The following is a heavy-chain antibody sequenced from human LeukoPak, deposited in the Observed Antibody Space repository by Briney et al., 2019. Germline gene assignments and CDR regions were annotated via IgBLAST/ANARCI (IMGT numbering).Heavy chain of an antibody. J-gene: IGHJ5*02. CDR1: GFTFSSYG. CDR3: AKGGGYCSSTSCYGGFDP. V-gene: IGHV3-30*02. CDR2: IRYDGSNK. D-gene: IGHD2-2*01. Sequence: GGSLRLSCAASGFTFSSYGMRWVRQAPGKGLEWVAFIRYDGSNKYYADSVKGRFTISRDNSKNTLYLQMNSLRAEDTAVYYCAKGGGYCSSTSCYGGFDPWGQGTLVTVSS.